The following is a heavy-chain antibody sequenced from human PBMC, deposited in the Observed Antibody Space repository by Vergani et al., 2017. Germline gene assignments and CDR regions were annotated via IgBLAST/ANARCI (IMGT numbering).Heavy chain of an antibody. J-gene: IGHJ4*02. CDR3: ARILEPRGALEY. V-gene: IGHV3-11*05. D-gene: IGHD3-10*01. CDR2: ISSSSSYT. Sequence: QVQLVESGGGLVKPGGSLRLSCAASGFTFSDYYMSWIRQAPGKGLEWVSNISSSSSYTNYADSVKGRFTISRDNSKNSLYLQMNSLRAEDTAVYYCARILEPRGALEYWGQGTLVTVSS. CDR1: GFTFSDYY.